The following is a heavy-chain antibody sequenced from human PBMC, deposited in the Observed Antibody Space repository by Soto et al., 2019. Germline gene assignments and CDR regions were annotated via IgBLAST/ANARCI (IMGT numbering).Heavy chain of an antibody. CDR1: GFTVSSKY. CDR2: IQSGGTT. J-gene: IGHJ6*04. V-gene: IGHV3-66*01. CDR3: ARDDVLCDGGCCYGIPLDR. Sequence: GGSLRLSCAASGFTVSSKYMTWVRQAPGKGLEWVSLIQSGGTTYYADSVKGRFTISRDTSENTLHLQMDSLRVEDTAVYYCARDDVLCDGGCCYGIPLDRWGKGTTVTVSS. D-gene: IGHD2-15*01.